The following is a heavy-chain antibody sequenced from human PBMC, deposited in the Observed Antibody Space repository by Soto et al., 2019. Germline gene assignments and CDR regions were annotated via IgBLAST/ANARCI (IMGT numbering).Heavy chain of an antibody. D-gene: IGHD6-6*01. CDR1: GDSVSSNSAV. Sequence: PSQTLSLTCAISGDSVSSNSAVWNWIRQSPSRGLEWLGRTYYRSEWYNDYALSVKSRITITPDTSKNQFSLQLNSVTPEDTAVYYCARAPHIAARQDAFDIWGQGTMVTVSS. J-gene: IGHJ3*02. CDR3: ARAPHIAARQDAFDI. CDR2: TYYRSEWYN. V-gene: IGHV6-1*01.